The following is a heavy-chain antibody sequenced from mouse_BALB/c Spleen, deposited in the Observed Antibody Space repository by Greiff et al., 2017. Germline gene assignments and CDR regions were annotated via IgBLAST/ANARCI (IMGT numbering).Heavy chain of an antibody. CDR3: TRLGYGYDEGLAY. D-gene: IGHD2-2*01. CDR1: GYTFTSYY. Sequence: QVQLQQPGAELVKPGASVKLSCKASGYTFTSYYMYWVKQRPGQGLEWIGGINPSNGGTNFNEKFKSKATLTVDKSSSTAYMQLSSLTSEDSAVYYCTRLGYGYDEGLAYWGQGTLVTVSA. V-gene: IGHV1S81*02. CDR2: INPSNGGT. J-gene: IGHJ3*01.